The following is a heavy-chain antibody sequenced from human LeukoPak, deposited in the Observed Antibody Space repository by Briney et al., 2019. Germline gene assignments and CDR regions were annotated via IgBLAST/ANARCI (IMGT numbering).Heavy chain of an antibody. J-gene: IGHJ4*02. D-gene: IGHD6-6*01. Sequence: GGSLRLSCAASGFTVSSNYMSWVRQAPGKGLEWVAVIYSGGSTYYPDPVTGRFSISRDNSKHTLYLPMNSLRAEDTAVYYFAKHVQYSSSSGLDYWGQGGLVSVSS. CDR1: GFTVSSNY. CDR3: AKHVQYSSSSGLDY. CDR2: IYSGGST. V-gene: IGHV3-66*04.